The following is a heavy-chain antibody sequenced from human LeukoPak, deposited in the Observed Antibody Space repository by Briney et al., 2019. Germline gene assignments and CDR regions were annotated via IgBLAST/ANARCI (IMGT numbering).Heavy chain of an antibody. Sequence: GGSLRLSCAASGFTFSSYGMHWVRQAPGKGLEWVAVISYDGSNKYYADSVKGRFTISRDNSKNTLYLQMNSLRAEDTAVYYCAKGGRGFSYGSLDYWGQGTLVTASS. CDR3: AKGGRGFSYGSLDY. J-gene: IGHJ4*02. CDR2: ISYDGSNK. D-gene: IGHD5-18*01. CDR1: GFTFSSYG. V-gene: IGHV3-30*18.